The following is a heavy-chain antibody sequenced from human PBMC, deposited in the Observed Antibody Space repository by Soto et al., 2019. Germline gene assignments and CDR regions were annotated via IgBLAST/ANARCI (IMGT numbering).Heavy chain of an antibody. CDR3: ASEVTAWFAP. CDR2: ISAYNGNT. V-gene: IGHV1-18*01. J-gene: IGHJ5*02. Sequence: GASVKVSCKASGYTFTSYAISLVRQAPGQGLEWMGWISAYNGNTNYAQKLQGRVTMTTDTSTSTVYMELRSLRSDDTAVYYCASEVTAWFAPWGQETRVTVS. CDR1: GYTFTSYA. D-gene: IGHD4-4*01.